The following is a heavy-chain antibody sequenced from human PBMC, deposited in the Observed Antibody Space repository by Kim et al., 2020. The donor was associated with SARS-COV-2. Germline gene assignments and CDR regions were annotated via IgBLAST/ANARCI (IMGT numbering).Heavy chain of an antibody. Sequence: GGSLRLSCAASGFTFSYYAMYWVRQAPGKRPEWVASISRSSHYIDYADSEKGRFTISRDNAENSLHLHMTSLRDEDTGIYYCAREGEELHFPYFDYWGQG. D-gene: IGHD1-7*01. J-gene: IGHJ4*02. V-gene: IGHV3-21*04. CDR2: ISRSSHYI. CDR3: AREGEELHFPYFDY. CDR1: GFTFSYYA.